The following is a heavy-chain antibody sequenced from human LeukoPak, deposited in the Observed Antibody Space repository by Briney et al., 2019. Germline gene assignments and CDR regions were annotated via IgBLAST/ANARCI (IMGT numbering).Heavy chain of an antibody. CDR2: ISSLSGTI. CDR3: ARDSPDYYDSSGPPDY. J-gene: IGHJ4*02. D-gene: IGHD3-22*01. V-gene: IGHV3-48*01. CDR1: GFTFSSYS. Sequence: PGGSLRLSCAASGFTFSSYSMNWVRQAPGEGLEWVSYISSLSGTIYYADSVKGRFTISRDNAKNSLYLQMDSLRAEDTAVYYCARDSPDYYDSSGPPDYWGQGTLVTVSS.